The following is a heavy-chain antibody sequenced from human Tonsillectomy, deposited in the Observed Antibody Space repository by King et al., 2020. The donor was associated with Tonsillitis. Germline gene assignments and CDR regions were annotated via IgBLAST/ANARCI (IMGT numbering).Heavy chain of an antibody. V-gene: IGHV3-48*04. Sequence: VQLVESGGGLIQPGGSLRLSCAASGFTFSSYGMNWVRQAPGKGLEWVSYISSSSSTTYYADSVKGRFTISRDNAKNSLYLQMNSLRAEDTAVYYCVSYRQTVTSWDYWGQGTLVTVSS. CDR2: ISSSSSTT. D-gene: IGHD4-17*01. J-gene: IGHJ4*02. CDR1: GFTFSSYG. CDR3: VSYRQTVTSWDY.